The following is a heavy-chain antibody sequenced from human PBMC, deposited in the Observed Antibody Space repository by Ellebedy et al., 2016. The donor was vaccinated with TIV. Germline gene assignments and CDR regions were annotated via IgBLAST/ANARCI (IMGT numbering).Heavy chain of an antibody. D-gene: IGHD3-22*01. CDR2: INPNSGGT. J-gene: IGHJ4*02. Sequence: ASVKVSXXASGYTFTGYYMHWVRQAPGQGLEWMGWINPNSGGTNYAQKFQGRVTMTRDTSISTAYMELSRLRSDDTAVYYCARDLDSSGYYGGDDYWGQGTLVTVSS. CDR3: ARDLDSSGYYGGDDY. CDR1: GYTFTGYY. V-gene: IGHV1-2*02.